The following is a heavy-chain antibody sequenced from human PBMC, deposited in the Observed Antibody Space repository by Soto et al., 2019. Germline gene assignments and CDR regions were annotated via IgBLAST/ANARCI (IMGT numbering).Heavy chain of an antibody. Sequence: PAGGSLSLSLAASGFTRRRDARSGVRQAPGKGLEWVSAISGSGGSTYYADSVKGRFTISRDNSKNTLYLQMNSLRAEDTAVYYCATSMVRGVSDYWGQGTLVTVSS. CDR2: ISGSGGST. CDR1: GFTRRRDA. D-gene: IGHD3-10*01. J-gene: IGHJ4*02. V-gene: IGHV3-23*01. CDR3: ATSMVRGVSDY.